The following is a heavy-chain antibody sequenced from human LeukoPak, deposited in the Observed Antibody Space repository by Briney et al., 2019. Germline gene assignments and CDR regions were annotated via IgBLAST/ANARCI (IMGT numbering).Heavy chain of an antibody. CDR3: ARGGLGYNGYDWDY. V-gene: IGHV1-69*04. CDR2: IIPILGIA. CDR1: GGTFSSYA. Sequence: GASVKVSCKASGGTFSSYAISWVRQAPGQGLEWMGRIIPILGIANYAQKFQGRVTITADKSTSTAYMELSSLRSEDTAVYYCARGGLGYNGYDWDYWGQGTLVTVSS. J-gene: IGHJ4*02. D-gene: IGHD5-12*01.